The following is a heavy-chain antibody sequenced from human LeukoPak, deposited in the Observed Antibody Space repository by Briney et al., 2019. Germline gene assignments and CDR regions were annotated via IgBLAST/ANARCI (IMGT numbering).Heavy chain of an antibody. CDR1: GFTFSSYW. CDR3: AREGIAAAGREFDY. V-gene: IGHV3-7*03. CDR2: IKQDGSEK. D-gene: IGHD6-13*01. J-gene: IGHJ4*02. Sequence: GGSLRLSCAASGFTFSSYWMSWVRQAPGKGLEWVANIKQDGSEKYYVDSEKGRFTISRDNAKNSLYLQMNSLRAEDTAVYYCAREGIAAAGREFDYWGQGTLVTVSS.